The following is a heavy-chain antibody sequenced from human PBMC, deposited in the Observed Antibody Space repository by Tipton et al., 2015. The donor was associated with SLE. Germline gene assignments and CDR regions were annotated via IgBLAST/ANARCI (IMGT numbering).Heavy chain of an antibody. V-gene: IGHV4-61*09. CDR3: ASPGSSAPGPYFQH. D-gene: IGHD6-25*01. Sequence: TLSLTCTVSGGSISSGSYYWSWIRQPAGKGLEWIGEINHSGSTNYNPSLKSRVTISVDTSKNQFSLKLSSVTAADTAVYYCASPGSSAPGPYFQHWGQGTLVTVSS. J-gene: IGHJ1*01. CDR2: INHSGST. CDR1: GGSISSGSYY.